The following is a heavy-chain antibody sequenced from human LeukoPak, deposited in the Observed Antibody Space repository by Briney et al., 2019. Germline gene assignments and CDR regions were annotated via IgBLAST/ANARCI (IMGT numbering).Heavy chain of an antibody. CDR1: GGSFSGYY. CDR3: ARGYNRAYFDY. D-gene: IGHD1-14*01. CDR2: INHSGST. Sequence: SETLSLTCAVSGGSFSGYYWTWIRQPPGKGLEWIGEINHSGSTNYNPSLKSRVTISVDTSKNQFSLQLTSVTAADTAVYYCARGYNRAYFDYWGQGTLVTVSS. J-gene: IGHJ4*02. V-gene: IGHV4-34*01.